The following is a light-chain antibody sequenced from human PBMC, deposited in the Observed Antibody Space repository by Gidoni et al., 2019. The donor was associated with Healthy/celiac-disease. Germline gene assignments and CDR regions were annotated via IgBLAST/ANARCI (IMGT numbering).Light chain of an antibody. Sequence: EIVLTQSPGTLSLSPGERATLSCRASQSVSSSYLAWYQQKPGQAPRLLIYGASSRATGIPDRFSGSGSVTDFTLTISRLEPEDFAVYYCQQYGSSSWTFGQXTKVEIK. CDR1: QSVSSSY. CDR3: QQYGSSSWT. J-gene: IGKJ1*01. CDR2: GAS. V-gene: IGKV3-20*01.